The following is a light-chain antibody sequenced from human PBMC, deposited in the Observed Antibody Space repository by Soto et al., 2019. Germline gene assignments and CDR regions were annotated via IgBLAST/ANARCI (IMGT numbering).Light chain of an antibody. CDR1: SSNIGSNY. Sequence: QAVVTQPPSASGTPGQRVTISCSGSSSNIGSNYVYWFQHLPGTAPKLLIYNNNQRPSGVPERFSASKSGTSASLAISGLRSGDEADYYCATWDDSLIGVLFGGRTKLTVL. V-gene: IGLV1-47*02. J-gene: IGLJ2*01. CDR2: NNN. CDR3: ATWDDSLIGVL.